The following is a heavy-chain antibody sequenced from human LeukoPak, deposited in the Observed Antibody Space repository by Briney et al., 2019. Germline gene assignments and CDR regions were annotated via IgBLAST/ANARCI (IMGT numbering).Heavy chain of an antibody. D-gene: IGHD1-26*01. CDR1: GFTFSSYW. Sequence: GGSLRLSCAASGFTFSSYWMHWVRQGPGKGLVWVSRINGDGSSTSYADPVKGRFTISRDNAKNTLYLQMNSLRAEDTAVYYCARGPSGGSFYVGDSWGQGTLVTVSS. V-gene: IGHV3-74*01. J-gene: IGHJ4*02. CDR2: INGDGSST. CDR3: ARGPSGGSFYVGDS.